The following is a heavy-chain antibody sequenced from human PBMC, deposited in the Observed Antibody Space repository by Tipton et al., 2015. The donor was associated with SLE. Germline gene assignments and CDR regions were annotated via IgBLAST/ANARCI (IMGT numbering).Heavy chain of an antibody. CDR2: INTDGSRT. CDR3: VRGGLDPFGY. D-gene: IGHD6-19*01. Sequence: SLRLSCSASGFTLSTYWMHWVRQAPGRGLVWVSRINTDGSRTNYADSVKGRFTISRDNARNTLYLQMNSLRAEDTAVYSCVRGGLDPFGYWGQGALVTGSS. V-gene: IGHV3-74*01. J-gene: IGHJ4*02. CDR1: GFTLSTYW.